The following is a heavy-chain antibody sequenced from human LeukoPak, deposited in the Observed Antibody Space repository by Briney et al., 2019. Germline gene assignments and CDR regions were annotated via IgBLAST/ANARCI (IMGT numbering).Heavy chain of an antibody. J-gene: IGHJ5*02. Sequence: PSRTLSLTCTVSGGSISSGDYYWSWIRQPPGKGLEWLGYIYYSGSTYYNPSLKSRVTISVDTSKNQFSLKLSSVTAADTAVYYCARGGIVVVPAAISWFDPWGQGTLVTVSS. CDR3: ARGGIVVVPAAISWFDP. D-gene: IGHD2-2*02. CDR1: GGSISSGDYY. CDR2: IYYSGST. V-gene: IGHV4-30-4*01.